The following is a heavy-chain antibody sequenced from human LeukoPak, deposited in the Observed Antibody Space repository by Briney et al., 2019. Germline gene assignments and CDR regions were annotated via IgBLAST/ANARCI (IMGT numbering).Heavy chain of an antibody. D-gene: IGHD3-22*01. CDR3: AGLVGRYSSGLYYYYFDY. CDR2: MYLSGTT. Sequence: SETLSLTCTVSGDSINSLDLWSWVRQPPGKGLEWIGEMYLSGTTHSNPSVKSRVTISIDKSKNQFFLNLSSVTAADTAVYYCAGLVGRYSSGLYYYYFDYWGRGTLVTVSS. J-gene: IGHJ4*02. CDR1: GDSINSLDL. V-gene: IGHV4-4*02.